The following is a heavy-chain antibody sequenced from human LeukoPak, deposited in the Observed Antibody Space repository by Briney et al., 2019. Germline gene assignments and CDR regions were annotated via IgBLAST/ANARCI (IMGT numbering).Heavy chain of an antibody. CDR3: ARQLGYCSSTSCYADKVDY. Sequence: SETLSLTCTVSGGSISSSSYYWGRIRQPPGKGLEWIGSIYYSGSTYYNPSLKSRVTISVDTSKNQFSLKLSSVTAADTAVYYCARQLGYCSSTSCYADKVDYWGQGTLVTVSS. V-gene: IGHV4-39*01. CDR2: IYYSGST. J-gene: IGHJ4*02. D-gene: IGHD2-2*01. CDR1: GGSISSSSYY.